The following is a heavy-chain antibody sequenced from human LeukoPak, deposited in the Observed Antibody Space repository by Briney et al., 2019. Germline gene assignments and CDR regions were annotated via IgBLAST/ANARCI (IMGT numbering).Heavy chain of an antibody. D-gene: IGHD3-10*01. J-gene: IGHJ4*02. CDR2: IYHSGST. CDR3: ARGITMPETDY. CDR1: GYSISSGFY. V-gene: IGHV4-38-2*02. Sequence: PSETLSLTCTVSGYSISSGFYWGWIRQPPGKGLEWIGAIYHSGSTYYNPSLKSRVTISVDTSKNQFSLKLSSVTAADTAVYYCARGITMPETDYWGQGTLVTVSS.